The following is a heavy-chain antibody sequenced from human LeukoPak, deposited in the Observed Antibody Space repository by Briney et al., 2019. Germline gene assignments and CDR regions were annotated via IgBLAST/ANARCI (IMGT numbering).Heavy chain of an antibody. CDR3: ARMYSSVIDY. V-gene: IGHV4-30-2*01. CDR2: IYHSGST. J-gene: IGHJ4*02. D-gene: IGHD5-18*01. Sequence: SETLSLTCAVSGGSISSGGYSWSWIRQPPGKGLEWIGYIYHSGSTYYNPSLKSRVTISVDRSKNQFSLKLSSVTAADTAVYYCARMYSSVIDYWGQGTLVIVSS. CDR1: GGSISSGGYS.